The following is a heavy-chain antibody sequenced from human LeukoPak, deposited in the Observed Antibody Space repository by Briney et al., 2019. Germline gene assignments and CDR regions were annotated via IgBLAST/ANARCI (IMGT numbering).Heavy chain of an antibody. D-gene: IGHD5-18*01. CDR2: INHSGST. J-gene: IGHJ4*02. CDR1: GGSFSGYY. V-gene: IGHV4-34*01. Sequence: SETMSLTCAVYGGSFSGYYWSWNRQPPGKGLEWIGEINHSGSTNYNPSLKSQVTISVDTSKNQFSLKLSSVTAADTAVYYCAEATGYSYGTGYWGQGTLVTVSS. CDR3: AEATGYSYGTGY.